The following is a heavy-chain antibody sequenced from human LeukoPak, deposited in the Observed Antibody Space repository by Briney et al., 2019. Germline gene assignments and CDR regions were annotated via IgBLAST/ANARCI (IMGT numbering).Heavy chain of an antibody. CDR1: GYTFTGYY. CDR2: INPNSGGT. Sequence: ASVKVSCKASGYTFTGYYMHWVRQAPGQGLEWMGWINPNSGGTNYAQKLQGRVTMTTDTSTSTAYMELRSLRSDDTAVYYCARDPRRVLLWFGEQESVWFDPWGQGTLVTVSS. J-gene: IGHJ5*02. CDR3: ARDPRRVLLWFGEQESVWFDP. D-gene: IGHD3-10*01. V-gene: IGHV1-2*02.